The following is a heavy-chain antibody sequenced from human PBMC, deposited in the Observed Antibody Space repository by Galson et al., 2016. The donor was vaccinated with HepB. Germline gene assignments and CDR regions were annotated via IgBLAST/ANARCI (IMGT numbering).Heavy chain of an antibody. D-gene: IGHD3-22*01. V-gene: IGHV3-23*01. CDR1: GFTFSKYA. CDR2: IHLAGRDI. CDR3: TKHEVRTHDY. Sequence: SLRLSCAASGFTFSKYALSWVRQAPGKGLEWISAIHLAGRDIYYSDSVRGRFTITRDDSNDMLYLQMNNLRDEDTAVYYCTKHEVRTHDYWGQGTLVPVSS. J-gene: IGHJ4*02.